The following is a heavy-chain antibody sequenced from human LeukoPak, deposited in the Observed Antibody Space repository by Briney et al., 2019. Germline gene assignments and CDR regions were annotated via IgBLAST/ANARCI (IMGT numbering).Heavy chain of an antibody. Sequence: GRSLRLSCSASGFTFSSYGMHWVRQAPGKGLEYVSAINNNGGSTYYADSVKGRFTISRDNSKNTLYLQMSSLRAEDTAVYYCVKDRGRDIFTGYSYAFDIWGQGTMVTVSS. J-gene: IGHJ3*02. CDR2: INNNGGST. CDR1: GFTFSSYG. V-gene: IGHV3-64D*09. D-gene: IGHD3-9*01. CDR3: VKDRGRDIFTGYSYAFDI.